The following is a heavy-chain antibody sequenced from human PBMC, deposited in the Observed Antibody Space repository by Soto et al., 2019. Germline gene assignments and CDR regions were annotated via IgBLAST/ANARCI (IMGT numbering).Heavy chain of an antibody. CDR3: AKGQYSGVAGGLDY. V-gene: IGHV4-59*08. CDR1: GGSISSYY. D-gene: IGHD1-26*01. Sequence: PSETLSLTCTVSGGSISSYYWSWIRQPPGKGLDWIGYIYYSGSTSYNPSLKSRVTISVDTSKNQFSLKLSSVTAADTAVYYCAKGQYSGVAGGLDYWGQGTLVTVSS. J-gene: IGHJ4*02. CDR2: IYYSGST.